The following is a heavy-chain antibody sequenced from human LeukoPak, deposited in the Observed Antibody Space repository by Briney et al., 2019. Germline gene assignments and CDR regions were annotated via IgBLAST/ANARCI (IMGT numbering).Heavy chain of an antibody. Sequence: TSETLSLTCAVYGGSFSGYYWSWIRQPPGKGLEWIGEINHSGSTNYNPSLKSRVTISVVTSKNQFSLKLSSVTAADTAVYYCARGGLVPNYYYYYYMDVWGKGTTVTVSS. J-gene: IGHJ6*03. CDR1: GGSFSGYY. V-gene: IGHV4-34*01. CDR3: ARGGLVPNYYYYYYMDV. CDR2: INHSGST. D-gene: IGHD2-2*01.